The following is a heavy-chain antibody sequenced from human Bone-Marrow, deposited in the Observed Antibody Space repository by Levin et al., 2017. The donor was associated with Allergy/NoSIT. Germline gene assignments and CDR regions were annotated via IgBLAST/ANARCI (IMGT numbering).Heavy chain of an antibody. D-gene: IGHD5-12*01. Sequence: GGSLRLSCEGLGFDFATTWIAWVRQMPGKGLEWMGIIYPGDSDVSYSPSFQGQVTISVDTSVHTAFLHWSSLQASDNGIFYCARLWNSFTSITRSFDVWGQGTKVTVSP. CDR2: IYPGDSDV. CDR3: ARLWNSFTSITRSFDV. V-gene: IGHV5-51*01. CDR1: GFDFATTW. J-gene: IGHJ3*01.